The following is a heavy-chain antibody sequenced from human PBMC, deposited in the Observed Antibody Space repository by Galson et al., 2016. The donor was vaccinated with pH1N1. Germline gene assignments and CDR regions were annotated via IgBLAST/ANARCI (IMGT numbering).Heavy chain of an antibody. V-gene: IGHV3-23*01. CDR2: ISGSGSST. CDR3: AKDRDGDYTGGDAFDI. D-gene: IGHD4-17*01. CDR1: GITFSSSA. J-gene: IGHJ3*02. Sequence: SLRLSCAASGITFSSSAMSWVRQAPGKGLEWISVISGSGSSTYYADSVKGRFTISRDNSKYTLFLQMNSLRVEDTAVYYCAKDRDGDYTGGDAFDIWGQGTMVTVSS.